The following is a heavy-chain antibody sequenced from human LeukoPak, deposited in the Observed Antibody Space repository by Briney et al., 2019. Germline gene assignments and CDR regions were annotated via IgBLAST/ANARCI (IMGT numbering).Heavy chain of an antibody. D-gene: IGHD3-3*01. CDR2: INTNTGNP. Sequence: ASVKVSCKASGYTFTSYAMNWERQAPGQGLEWMGWINTNTGNPTYAQGFTGRFVFSLDTSVSTAYLQISSLKAEDTAVYYCARSIFGVDIINGVYYFDYWGQGTLVTVSS. V-gene: IGHV7-4-1*02. J-gene: IGHJ4*02. CDR3: ARSIFGVDIINGVYYFDY. CDR1: GYTFTSYA.